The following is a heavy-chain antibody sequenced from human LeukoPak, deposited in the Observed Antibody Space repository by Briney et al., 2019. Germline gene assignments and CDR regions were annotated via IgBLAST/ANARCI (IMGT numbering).Heavy chain of an antibody. J-gene: IGHJ4*02. D-gene: IGHD3-10*01. CDR2: IYFSGTT. Sequence: SETLSLPSPVPGGSISSYYLCWIRQPPPNGRGWVGYIYFSGTTNYNPSLKSRVTISVDTSKNQFSLKLSSVTAADTAVYYCARAGGYYGTGSYYIYYFDYWGQGTLVTVSS. CDR1: GGSISSYY. V-gene: IGHV4-59*12. CDR3: ARAGGYYGTGSYYIYYFDY.